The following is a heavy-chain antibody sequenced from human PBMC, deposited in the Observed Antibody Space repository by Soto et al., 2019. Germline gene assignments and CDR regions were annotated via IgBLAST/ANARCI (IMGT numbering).Heavy chain of an antibody. J-gene: IGHJ5*02. D-gene: IGHD6-13*01. CDR1: GYSFTSYW. CDR2: IYPGDSDT. V-gene: IGHV5-51*01. Sequence: PGESLKISCNGSGYSFTSYWIGRVRQMPWKGLEWMGIIYPGDSDTRYSPSFQGQVTISADKSISTAYLQWSSLKASDTAMYYCARQSAAGSFWFDPWGRGTLVTVSS. CDR3: ARQSAAGSFWFDP.